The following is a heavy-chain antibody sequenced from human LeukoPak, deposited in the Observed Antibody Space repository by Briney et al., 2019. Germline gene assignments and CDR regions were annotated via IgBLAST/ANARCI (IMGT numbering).Heavy chain of an antibody. CDR1: GYTFTGYY. Sequence: ASVKVSCKASGYTFTGYYMHWVRQAPGQGLEGMGWINPNSGGTNYAQKFQGRGTMTRDTSISTAYMELSRLRSDDPAVYYCARVLGAGSYYPRDYYYYGMDVWGQGTTVTVSS. J-gene: IGHJ6*02. D-gene: IGHD3-10*02. V-gene: IGHV1-2*02. CDR2: INPNSGGT. CDR3: ARVLGAGSYYPRDYYYYGMDV.